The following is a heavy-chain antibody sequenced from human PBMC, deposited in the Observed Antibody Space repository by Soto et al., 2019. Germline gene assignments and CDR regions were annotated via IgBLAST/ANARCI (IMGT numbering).Heavy chain of an antibody. Sequence: QVQLQESGPGLVKPSQTLSLTCTVSGASMSCGGYYWTWIRQSPGKGLEWIGYIYYSGSTYYNPSLESRVAISLDTSRSQFSLTLHSVTAADTAIYYCARDRHNNFFDPWGQGTLVTVSS. CDR3: ARDRHNNFFDP. J-gene: IGHJ5*02. D-gene: IGHD6-6*01. CDR2: IYYSGST. V-gene: IGHV4-31*03. CDR1: GASMSCGGYY.